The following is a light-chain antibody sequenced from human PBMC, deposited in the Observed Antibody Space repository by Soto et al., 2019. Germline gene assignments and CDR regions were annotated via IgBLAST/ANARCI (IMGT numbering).Light chain of an antibody. J-gene: IGKJ5*01. CDR3: QQYNNWPPIT. CDR2: GAS. V-gene: IGKV3-15*01. Sequence: EIVMTQSPATLSVSPGERATLSCRASQNVNSNLAWYQQKPGQAPRLLIYGASTRATGIPARFSSRGSGTEFSLTITSLQSEDFAVYYCQQYNNWPPITFGQGTRLEIK. CDR1: QNVNSN.